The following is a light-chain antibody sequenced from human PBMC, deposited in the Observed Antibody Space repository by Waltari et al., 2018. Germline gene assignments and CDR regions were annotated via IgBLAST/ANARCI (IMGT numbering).Light chain of an antibody. CDR3: QVWDSNTYHVV. Sequence: SYVLTQPPSVSVAPGKTARITCGGNNIGRKSATRYQNKPGQAPVLVVYDDSGRPSGIPERFSGSNSGNTATLTISRVEAGDEADYYCQVWDSNTYHVVFGGGTKLTVL. V-gene: IGLV3-21*03. CDR1: NIGRKS. CDR2: DDS. J-gene: IGLJ2*01.